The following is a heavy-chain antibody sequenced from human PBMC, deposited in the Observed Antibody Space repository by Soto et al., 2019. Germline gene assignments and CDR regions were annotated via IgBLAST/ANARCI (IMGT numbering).Heavy chain of an antibody. J-gene: IGHJ4*02. CDR2: ISGSGGST. Sequence: GGSLRLSCAASGFTFSSYAMSWVRQAPGKGLEWVSAISGSGGSTYYAGSVKGRFTITRDNSKNTLYMQMNSLRAEDTAVYYCAKRSCPSSTSCYGSYFDYWGQGTLVTVSS. D-gene: IGHD2-2*01. CDR1: GFTFSSYA. V-gene: IGHV3-23*01. CDR3: AKRSCPSSTSCYGSYFDY.